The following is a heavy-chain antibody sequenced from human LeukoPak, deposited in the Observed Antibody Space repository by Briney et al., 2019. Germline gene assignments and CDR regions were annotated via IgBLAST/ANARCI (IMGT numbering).Heavy chain of an antibody. CDR2: ISGSGGST. D-gene: IGHD4-23*01. V-gene: IGHV3-23*01. Sequence: GGSLRLSCAASGFTLSTYGMSWVRQAPGKGLEWVSSISGSGGSTYYADSVKGRFTISRDNSKNTLYLQMTTLRAEDTAVYYCAKSRTVVIPLDYWGQGSLVTVSS. CDR1: GFTLSTYG. CDR3: AKSRTVVIPLDY. J-gene: IGHJ4*02.